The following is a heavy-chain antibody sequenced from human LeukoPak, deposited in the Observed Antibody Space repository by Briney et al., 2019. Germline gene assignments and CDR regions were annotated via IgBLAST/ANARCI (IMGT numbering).Heavy chain of an antibody. Sequence: GGSLRLSCAASGFTFSNYWMSWVRQTPGKGLEWVANIKQDGSEKYYVDSVKGRFTISRDNAKNSLYLQMNSLRAEDTAVYYCARDPYYSFDYWGQGTLVTVSS. V-gene: IGHV3-7*01. D-gene: IGHD2-21*01. J-gene: IGHJ4*02. CDR1: GFTFSNYW. CDR2: IKQDGSEK. CDR3: ARDPYYSFDY.